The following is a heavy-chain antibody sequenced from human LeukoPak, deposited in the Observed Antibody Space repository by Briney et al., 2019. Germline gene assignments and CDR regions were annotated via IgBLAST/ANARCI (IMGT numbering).Heavy chain of an antibody. V-gene: IGHV4-39*07. D-gene: IGHD5-12*01. CDR2: IYYDGST. CDR3: ARGGYEDPFDY. J-gene: IGHJ4*02. CDR1: GGSISSTSYY. Sequence: SSETLSLPCTVSGGSISSTSYYWGWIRQPPGRGLECIASIYYDGSTHYNPSLKSRVTISVDTSKNQFSLKLNSVTAADTAVYYCARGGYEDPFDYWGQGTLVAVAS.